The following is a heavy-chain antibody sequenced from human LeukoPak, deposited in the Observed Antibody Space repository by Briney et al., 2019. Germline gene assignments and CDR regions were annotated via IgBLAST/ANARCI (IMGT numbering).Heavy chain of an antibody. D-gene: IGHD5-18*01. CDR1: GFAFSVYA. J-gene: IGHJ4*02. Sequence: GGSLRLSCTASGFAFSVYAMSWLRQPPGKGLEWVSTINANSGTTSYAASVRGRFTISRDNSKNTLYLQMNSLRAEDTAVYYCATQLGTLDYWGQGTLVTVSS. CDR3: ATQLGTLDY. CDR2: INANSGTT. V-gene: IGHV3-23*01.